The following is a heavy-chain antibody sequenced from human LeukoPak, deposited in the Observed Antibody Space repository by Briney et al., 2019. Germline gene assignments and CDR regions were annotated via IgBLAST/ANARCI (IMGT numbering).Heavy chain of an antibody. CDR2: IYYSGST. V-gene: IGHV4-59*01. CDR1: GGSISSYY. D-gene: IGHD3-3*01. CDR3: ARVAWQQDPTKFLDYYYYYMDV. Sequence: KPSETLSLTCTVSGGSISSYYWSWIRQPPGKGLEWIGYIYYSGSTNYNPSLKSRVTISVDTSKNQFSLKLSSVTAADTAVYYCARVAWQQDPTKFLDYYYYYMDVWGKGTTVTVSS. J-gene: IGHJ6*03.